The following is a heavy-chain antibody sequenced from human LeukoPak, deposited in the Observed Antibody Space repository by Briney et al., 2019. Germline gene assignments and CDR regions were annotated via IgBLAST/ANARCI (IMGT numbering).Heavy chain of an antibody. V-gene: IGHV1-8*02. CDR2: MNPNSGNT. CDR1: GYTFTSYG. Sequence: EASVKVSCKASGYTFTSYGISWVRQAPGQGLEWMGWMNPNSGNTGYAQKFQGRVTMTRNTSISTAYMELSSLRSEDTAVYYCARGRQRGAVKPFGYWGQGTLVTVSS. D-gene: IGHD6-19*01. CDR3: ARGRQRGAVKPFGY. J-gene: IGHJ4*02.